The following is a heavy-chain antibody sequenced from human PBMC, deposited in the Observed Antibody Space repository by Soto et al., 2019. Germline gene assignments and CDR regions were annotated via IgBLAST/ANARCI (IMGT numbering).Heavy chain of an antibody. D-gene: IGHD3-10*01. Sequence: EVQLVESGGGLVQPGGSLRLSCAASGFTFSSYDMHWVRQATGKGLEWVSAIDIAGNTYYPVSVRGRFTISRENAKNSLYLQINTLRVGDTAVYYCAREGERGSGDSVDALDVWGQGTLVTVSS. CDR2: IDIAGNT. V-gene: IGHV3-13*01. CDR3: AREGERGSGDSVDALDV. CDR1: GFTFSSYD. J-gene: IGHJ3*01.